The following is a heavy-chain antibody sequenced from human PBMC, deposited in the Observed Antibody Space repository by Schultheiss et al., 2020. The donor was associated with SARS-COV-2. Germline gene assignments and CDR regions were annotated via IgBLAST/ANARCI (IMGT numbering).Heavy chain of an antibody. CDR3: ARDRIWSGYHGPGGYMDV. Sequence: SETLSLTCTVSGGYISSYYWSWIRQPPGKGLEWIGYIYYSGSTNYNPFLKSRVTISVDTSKNQFSLKLSSVTAADTAVYYCARDRIWSGYHGPGGYMDVWGKGTTVTVSS. D-gene: IGHD3-3*01. J-gene: IGHJ6*03. V-gene: IGHV4-59*12. CDR2: IYYSGST. CDR1: GGYISSYY.